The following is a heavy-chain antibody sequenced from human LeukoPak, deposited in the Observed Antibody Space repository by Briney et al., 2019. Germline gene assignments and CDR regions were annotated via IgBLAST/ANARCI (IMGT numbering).Heavy chain of an antibody. J-gene: IGHJ4*02. V-gene: IGHV3-74*01. D-gene: IGHD6-19*01. Sequence: PGGSLRLSCAASGFTFSTYWMHWVRQAPGEGLVWVSRINSDGSSTNYADSVKGRFTISRDNAKNPLYLQMNSLRVEDTALYYCATLEGSGWPDYWGQGTLVTVSS. CDR2: INSDGSST. CDR1: GFTFSTYW. CDR3: ATLEGSGWPDY.